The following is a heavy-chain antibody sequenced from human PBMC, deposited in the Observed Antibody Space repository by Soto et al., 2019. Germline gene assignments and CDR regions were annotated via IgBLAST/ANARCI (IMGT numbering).Heavy chain of an antibody. V-gene: IGHV4-34*01. CDR1: GGSLTGYY. CDR3: ARGQEGIVATH. J-gene: IGHJ4*02. Sequence: QVQLQQWGAGLLKPSETLSLTCTVNGGSLTGYYWSWIRQPPGKGLEWIGEVKDGGSTNYSPSLRGRVSISADTSKNHFSLTLNSVTAADTAVYFRARGQEGIVATHWDQGALVTVSS. D-gene: IGHD5-12*01. CDR2: VKDGGST.